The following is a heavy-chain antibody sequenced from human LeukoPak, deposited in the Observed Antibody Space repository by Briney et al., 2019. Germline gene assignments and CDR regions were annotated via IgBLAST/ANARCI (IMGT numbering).Heavy chain of an antibody. Sequence: SETLSLTCTVSGGSISSSSYYWGWIRQPPGKGLEWIGSIYYSGSTYYNLSLKSRVTISVDTSKNQFSLKLSSVTAADTAVYYCARSERERIVLVVYAYFDYWGQGTLVTVSS. CDR3: ARSERERIVLVVYAYFDY. CDR1: GGSISSSSYY. V-gene: IGHV4-39*01. J-gene: IGHJ4*02. CDR2: IYYSGST. D-gene: IGHD2-8*02.